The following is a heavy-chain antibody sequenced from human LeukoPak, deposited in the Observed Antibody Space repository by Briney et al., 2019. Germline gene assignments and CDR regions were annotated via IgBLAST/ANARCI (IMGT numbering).Heavy chain of an antibody. V-gene: IGHV5-51*01. CDR3: ARHSDWRFDY. Sequence: GESLKISCKGSGYSFTSYWIAWARQMPGKGLEWMGIIYPADSDTRYSPSFQGQVTISADKSISTAYLQWSSLKASDTAMYYCARHSDWRFDYWGQGTLVTVSS. J-gene: IGHJ4*02. D-gene: IGHD3-9*01. CDR2: IYPADSDT. CDR1: GYSFTSYW.